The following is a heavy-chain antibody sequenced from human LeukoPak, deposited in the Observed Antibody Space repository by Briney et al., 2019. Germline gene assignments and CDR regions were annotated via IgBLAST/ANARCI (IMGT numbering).Heavy chain of an antibody. CDR1: GYSISSGYY. J-gene: IGHJ4*02. V-gene: IGHV4-38-2*02. CDR3: ARVKAAAAPFDN. D-gene: IGHD6-13*01. CDR2: IYHSGST. Sequence: SETLSLTCTVSGYSISSGYYWVWIRQPPGKGLDWIGSIYHSGSTYYNPSLKSRVTISVDTSKNQFSLKLSSVTAADTAVYYCARVKAAAAPFDNWGQGSLVTVSS.